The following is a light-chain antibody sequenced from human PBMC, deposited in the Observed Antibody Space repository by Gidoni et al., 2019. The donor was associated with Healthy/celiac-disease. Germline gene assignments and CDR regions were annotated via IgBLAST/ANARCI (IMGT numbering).Light chain of an antibody. CDR2: DVS. CDR3: SSYTSSSTRV. J-gene: IGLJ3*02. CDR1: SSDVGGYNY. V-gene: IGLV2-14*01. Sequence: QSALTQPASVSGSPGQSITISCTGTSSDVGGYNYVSWYQQHPGKATKLMIYDVSNRPSGVSNRFSGSKSGNTASLTIYGLQAEDEADYYCSSYTSSSTRVFGGGTKLTVL.